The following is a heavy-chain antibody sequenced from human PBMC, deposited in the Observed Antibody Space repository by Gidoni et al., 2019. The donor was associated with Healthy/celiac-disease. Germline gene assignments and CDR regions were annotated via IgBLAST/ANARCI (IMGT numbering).Heavy chain of an antibody. CDR1: GASISSSSYS. CDR2: LYYSGST. CDR3: ARVWVIVVVNSFDY. Sequence: QLQLQESGTGLVKPSETLSLTCTVSGASISSSSYSWGWIRQPPGKGLEWIGSLYYSGSTYYNPTLKSRVTISVDTSKNQFSLKLSSVTAADTAVYYCARVWVIVVVNSFDYWGQGTLVTVSS. D-gene: IGHD3-22*01. V-gene: IGHV4-39*07. J-gene: IGHJ4*02.